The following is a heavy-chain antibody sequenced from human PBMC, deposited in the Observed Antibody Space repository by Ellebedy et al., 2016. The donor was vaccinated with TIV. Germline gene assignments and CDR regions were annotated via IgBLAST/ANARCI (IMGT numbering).Heavy chain of an antibody. J-gene: IGHJ4*02. CDR1: GFIFSSYG. D-gene: IGHD7-27*01. CDR2: LSYDGSIK. CDR3: AKGNFWGRLDW. Sequence: PGGSLRLSCAASGFIFSSYGMHRIRQAPGKGLEWVTILSYDGSIKYYADSVKGRFTISRYNSKNTLYLQMNSLRTDDTAVYYRAKGNFWGRLDWWGQGALVTVSS. V-gene: IGHV3-30*18.